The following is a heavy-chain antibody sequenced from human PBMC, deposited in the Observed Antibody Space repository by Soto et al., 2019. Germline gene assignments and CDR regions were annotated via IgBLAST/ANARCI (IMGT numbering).Heavy chain of an antibody. D-gene: IGHD2-15*01. CDR2: INPSGGAT. Sequence: GAAVKVSCKAPVYSFINIVIHWLLPAPGQGLEWVVIINPSGGATTYPQKSQGRVTMTRDTSTSTVYMDVSSLRFDDTAVYYCARSPRSGGSSYLRAVDSWG. CDR3: ARSPRSGGSSYLRAVDS. CDR1: VYSFINIV. V-gene: IGHV1-46*01. J-gene: IGHJ3*02.